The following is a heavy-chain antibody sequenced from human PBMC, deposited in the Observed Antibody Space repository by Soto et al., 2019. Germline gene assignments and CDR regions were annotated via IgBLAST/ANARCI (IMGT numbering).Heavy chain of an antibody. CDR1: GFTFSSYG. J-gene: IGHJ4*02. V-gene: IGHV3-33*01. D-gene: IGHD5-18*01. CDR2: IWYDGSNK. Sequence: PGGSLRLSCAASGFTFSSYGMHWVRQAPGKGLEWVAVIWYDGSNKYYADSVKGRFTISRDNSKNTLYLQMNSLRAEDTAVYYCAREAPPQLTFDYWGQGTLVTVSS. CDR3: AREAPPQLTFDY.